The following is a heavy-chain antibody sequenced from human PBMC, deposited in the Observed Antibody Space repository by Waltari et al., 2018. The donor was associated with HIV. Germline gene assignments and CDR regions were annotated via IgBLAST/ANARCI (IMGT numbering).Heavy chain of an antibody. CDR3: VKDRGTFTMIKEY. Sequence: QVQLVESGGGVVQPGRSLRLSCAASGFPFSNSGMHWVRQAPGKGLEWVAVISYDGNNKNYADSVKGRFTISRDNSKNTLYPQMNSLRADDTALYYCVKDRGTFTMIKEYWGQGTLVTVSS. J-gene: IGHJ4*02. CDR1: GFPFSNSG. CDR2: ISYDGNNK. D-gene: IGHD3-22*01. V-gene: IGHV3-30*18.